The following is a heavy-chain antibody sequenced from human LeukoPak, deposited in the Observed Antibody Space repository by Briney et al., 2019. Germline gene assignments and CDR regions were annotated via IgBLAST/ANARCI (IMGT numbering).Heavy chain of an antibody. CDR2: IREDGTYT. D-gene: IGHD3-9*01. Sequence: PGGSLRLSCAASGFSFSKYWMHWVRQTPGEGLVWVARIREDGTYTSYADFVRGRFTISRDNARNTVFLQMNSLRAEDTAVYYCARDFDMGITPGDVFDFWGQGTLVTVSS. CDR1: GFSFSKYW. V-gene: IGHV3-74*01. J-gene: IGHJ4*02. CDR3: ARDFDMGITPGDVFDF.